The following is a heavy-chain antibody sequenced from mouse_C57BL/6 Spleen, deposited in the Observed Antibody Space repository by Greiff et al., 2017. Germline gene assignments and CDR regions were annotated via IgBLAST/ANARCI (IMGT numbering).Heavy chain of an antibody. CDR2: IYPRSGNT. CDR1: GYTFTSYG. J-gene: IGHJ2*01. Sequence: VKLMESGAELARPGASVKLSCKASGYTFTSYGISWVKQRTGQGLEWIGEIYPRSGNTYYNEKFKGKATLTADKSSSTAYMELRSLTSEDSAVYFCARWGQLGLYYFDYWGQGTTLTVSS. CDR3: ARWGQLGLYYFDY. V-gene: IGHV1-81*01. D-gene: IGHD4-1*02.